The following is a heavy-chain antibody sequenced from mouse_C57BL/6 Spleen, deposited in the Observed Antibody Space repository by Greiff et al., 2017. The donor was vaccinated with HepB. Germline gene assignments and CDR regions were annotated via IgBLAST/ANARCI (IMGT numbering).Heavy chain of an antibody. CDR1: GFTFSDAW. CDR2: IRNKANNHAT. D-gene: IGHD1-1*01. V-gene: IGHV6-6*01. CDR3: TTNYGYYFDY. J-gene: IGHJ2*01. Sequence: EVNVVESGGGLVQPGGSMKLSCAASGFTFSDAWMDWVRQSPEKGLEWVAEIRNKANNHATYYAESVKGRFTISRDDSKSSVYLQMNSLRAEDTGIYYCTTNYGYYFDYWGQGTTLTVSS.